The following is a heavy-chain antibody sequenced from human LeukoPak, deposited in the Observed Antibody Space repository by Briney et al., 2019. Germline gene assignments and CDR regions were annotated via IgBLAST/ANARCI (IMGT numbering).Heavy chain of an antibody. CDR3: ARGFPWGYDSSGYRQSGFDY. CDR2: IYSDGRT. D-gene: IGHD3-22*01. Sequence: PGGSLRLSCAASGFIVNRNFMSWVRQTPGKGLEWVSLIYSDGRTNHADSVKGRFTISRDNSKNTLYLQMNSLRAEDTAVYYCARGFPWGYDSSGYRQSGFDYWGQGTLVTVSS. CDR1: GFIVNRNF. J-gene: IGHJ4*02. V-gene: IGHV3-53*01.